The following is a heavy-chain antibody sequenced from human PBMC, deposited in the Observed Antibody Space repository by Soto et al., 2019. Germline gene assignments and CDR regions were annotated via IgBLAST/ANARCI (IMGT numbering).Heavy chain of an antibody. D-gene: IGHD1-26*01. V-gene: IGHV3-23*01. CDR2: IDGSGGGT. Sequence: WGSLRLSCASSGFPFSTTDMSWVRQAPGKGLEWVSTIDGSGGGTYYADFLKGRFTISRDNSKNTVYLQMNSLRAEDTAVYYCARDKIVGDSKFDYWGQGPLVTVSS. CDR1: GFPFSTTD. J-gene: IGHJ4*02. CDR3: ARDKIVGDSKFDY.